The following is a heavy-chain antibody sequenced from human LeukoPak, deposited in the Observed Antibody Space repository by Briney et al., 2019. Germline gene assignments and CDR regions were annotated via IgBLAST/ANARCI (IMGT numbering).Heavy chain of an antibody. CDR1: GFTFNTYN. V-gene: IGHV3-30-3*01. D-gene: IGHD6-13*01. CDR2: VSFVGDKK. CDR3: ARVAEGSSRALNSPFDY. J-gene: IGHJ4*02. Sequence: SLRLSCEASGFTFNTYNMHWVRQAPGKGPEWVAGVSFVGDKKYYADFVKGRFIISRDHSTNTLSLQMNSLRAEDMAVYYCARVAEGSSRALNSPFDYWGQGTLVTVSS.